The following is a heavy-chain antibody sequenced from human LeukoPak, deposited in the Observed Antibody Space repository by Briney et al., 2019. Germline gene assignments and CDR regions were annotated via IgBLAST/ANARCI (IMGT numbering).Heavy chain of an antibody. CDR2: ISSSSSYI. Sequence: GGSLRLPCAASGFTFSSYSMNWVRQAPGKGLEWVSSISSSSSYIYYADSVKGRFTISRDNAKNSLYLQMNSLRAEDTAVYYCARERELWFGEVPDDYWGQGTLVTVSS. D-gene: IGHD3-10*01. CDR3: ARERELWFGEVPDDY. J-gene: IGHJ4*02. V-gene: IGHV3-21*01. CDR1: GFTFSSYS.